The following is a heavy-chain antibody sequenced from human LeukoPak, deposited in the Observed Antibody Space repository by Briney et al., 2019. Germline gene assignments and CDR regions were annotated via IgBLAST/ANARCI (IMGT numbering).Heavy chain of an antibody. V-gene: IGHV4-4*02. CDR3: ARGYGPSY. J-gene: IGHJ4*02. CDR1: GDSISSTNW. Sequence: SGTLSLTCAVSGDSISSTNWWNWVRQPPGKGLEWIGEIDHRGNTNYNPSLKSRVTISVDRSKNQFSLQLTSVTAADTAVYYCARGYGPSYWGRGTLVTVSA. CDR2: IDHRGNT. D-gene: IGHD4-17*01.